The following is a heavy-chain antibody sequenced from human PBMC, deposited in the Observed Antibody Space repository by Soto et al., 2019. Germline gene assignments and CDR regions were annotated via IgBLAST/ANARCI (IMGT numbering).Heavy chain of an antibody. J-gene: IGHJ4*02. V-gene: IGHV1-69*06. CDR2: IIPIFGTA. Sequence: SVKVSCKASGGTFSSYAISWVRQAPGQGLEWMGGIIPIFGTANYAQKFQGRVTITADKSTSTAYMGLSSLRSEDTAVYYCATANRKYCSGGSCYLHFDYWGQGTLVTVSS. CDR3: ATANRKYCSGGSCYLHFDY. D-gene: IGHD2-15*01. CDR1: GGTFSSYA.